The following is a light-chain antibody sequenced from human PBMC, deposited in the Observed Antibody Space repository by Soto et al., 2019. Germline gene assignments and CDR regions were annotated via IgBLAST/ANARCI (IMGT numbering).Light chain of an antibody. CDR3: HQYNSWPPGT. J-gene: IGKJ2*01. CDR1: QSVTSN. V-gene: IGKV3-15*01. Sequence: EIVMTQSPATLSVSPGARVTLHCRASQSVTSNLAWYQHKPGQSPRLLIYRASARATGVPDRFSGSGSGTEFTLTISSLQSEDFALYYCHQYNSWPPGTFGQGTKVDIK. CDR2: RAS.